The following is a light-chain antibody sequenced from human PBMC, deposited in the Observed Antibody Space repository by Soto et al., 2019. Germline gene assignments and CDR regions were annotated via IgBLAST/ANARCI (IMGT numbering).Light chain of an antibody. CDR3: SSYTSSNTDV. Sequence: QSVLTQPASVSGSPGQSITISCTGTISDVSGYNFVSWYQQYPGEAPKLMIYDVSNRPSGVSNRFSGSKSGNTASLTISGLQAEDEAYYYCSSYTSSNTDVFGTGTKLTVL. CDR2: DVS. V-gene: IGLV2-14*03. CDR1: ISDVSGYNF. J-gene: IGLJ1*01.